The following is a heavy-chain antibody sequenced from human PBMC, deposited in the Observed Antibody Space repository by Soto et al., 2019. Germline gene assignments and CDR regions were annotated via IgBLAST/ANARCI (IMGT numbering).Heavy chain of an antibody. D-gene: IGHD5-12*01. V-gene: IGHV4-39*01. CDR2: IYYSGST. Sequence: QLQLQESGPGLVKPSETLSLTCTVSGGSISSSSYYWGWIRQPPGKGLEWIGSIYYSGSTYYNPSLKIRVTISVDTSKNQFSLKLSSVTAADTAVYYCARRVVATILTYYYYGMDVWGQGTTVTVSS. CDR1: GGSISSSSYY. J-gene: IGHJ6*02. CDR3: ARRVVATILTYYYYGMDV.